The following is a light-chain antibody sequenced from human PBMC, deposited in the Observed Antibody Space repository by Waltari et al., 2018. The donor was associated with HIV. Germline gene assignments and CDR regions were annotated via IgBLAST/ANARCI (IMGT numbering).Light chain of an antibody. J-gene: IGLJ2*01. V-gene: IGLV2-14*01. CDR1: SSDIGAYNY. Sequence: QSALTQPASVSGSPGQSITVSCTGTSSDIGAYNYVSWYQQTPGTAPKPVIYEVSNRPSGISNRFSGSKSGNTASLTISGLQTEDEADFYCSSFTTTNSLLFGGGTKVTVL. CDR3: SSFTTTNSLL. CDR2: EVS.